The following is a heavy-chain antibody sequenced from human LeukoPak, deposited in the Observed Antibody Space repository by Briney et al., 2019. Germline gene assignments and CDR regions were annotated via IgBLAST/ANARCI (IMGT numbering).Heavy chain of an antibody. CDR2: IIPIFGTA. J-gene: IGHJ6*02. Sequence: ASVTVSCTASGGTFSSCAISWVRQAPGQGLEWMGGIIPIFGTANYAQKFQGRVTITADESTSTAYMELSSLRSEDTAVYYCARADIVVVPAGIHYYYGMDVWGQGTTVTVSS. CDR1: GGTFSSCA. V-gene: IGHV1-69*13. CDR3: ARADIVVVPAGIHYYYGMDV. D-gene: IGHD2-2*02.